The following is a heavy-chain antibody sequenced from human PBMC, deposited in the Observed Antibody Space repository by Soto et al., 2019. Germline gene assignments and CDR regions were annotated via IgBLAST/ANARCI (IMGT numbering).Heavy chain of an antibody. CDR3: AIGYCSSTSCRYYYGMDV. V-gene: IGHV1-69*01. D-gene: IGHD2-2*01. CDR1: GGTFSSYA. Sequence: QVQLVQSGAEVKKPGSSVKVSCKASGGTFSSYAISWVRQAPGQGLEWMGGIIPIFGTANYAQKFQGRVTITAEESTSTAYMELSSLRSEDTAVYYCAIGYCSSTSCRYYYGMDVWGQGTTVTVSS. J-gene: IGHJ6*02. CDR2: IIPIFGTA.